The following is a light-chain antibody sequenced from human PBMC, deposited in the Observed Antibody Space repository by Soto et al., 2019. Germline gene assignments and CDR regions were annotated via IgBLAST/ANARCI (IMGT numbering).Light chain of an antibody. CDR1: ENVSNNY. CDR2: GSS. J-gene: IGKJ2*01. Sequence: EVVLTPSPGTLSLSPGERATLSCRASENVSNNYLAWYQQKPGQAPRLLIFGSSDRAAGIPDRFSGSGSGTDFTLTISRLEPEDFAVYYCQQYGSSPPYTVGQGTKLEIK. V-gene: IGKV3-20*01. CDR3: QQYGSSPPYT.